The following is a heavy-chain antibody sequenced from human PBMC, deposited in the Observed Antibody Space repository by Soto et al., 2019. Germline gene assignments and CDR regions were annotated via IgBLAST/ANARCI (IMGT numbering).Heavy chain of an antibody. CDR3: ARACWTYYAIFTGQWAFLDY. CDR1: GGSISSGGYY. D-gene: IGHD3-9*01. Sequence: QVQLQESGPGLVKPSQTLSLTCTVSGGSISSGGYYWSWIRQHPGKGLEWIGYIYYSGSTYYNPSHKRRVTIPVDTSKNQFYLKLSSVTAADTAVYYCARACWTYYAIFTGQWAFLDYWGQGTLVTVSS. V-gene: IGHV4-31*03. CDR2: IYYSGST. J-gene: IGHJ4*02.